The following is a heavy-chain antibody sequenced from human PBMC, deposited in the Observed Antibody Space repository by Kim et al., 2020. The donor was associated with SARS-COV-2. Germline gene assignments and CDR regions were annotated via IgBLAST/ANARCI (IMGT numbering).Heavy chain of an antibody. CDR1: GYSISSGYY. J-gene: IGHJ4*02. CDR2: IYHSGST. V-gene: IGHV4-38-2*02. Sequence: SETLSLTCTVSGYSISSGYYWGWIRQPPGKGLEWIGSIYHSGSTYYNPSLKSRVTISVDTSKNQFSLKLSSVTAADTAVYYCARVLRDGYNWEYFDYWGQGTLVTVSS. D-gene: IGHD1-1*01. CDR3: ARVLRDGYNWEYFDY.